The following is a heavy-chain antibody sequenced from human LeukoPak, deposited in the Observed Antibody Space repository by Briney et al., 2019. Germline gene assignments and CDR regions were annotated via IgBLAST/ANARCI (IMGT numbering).Heavy chain of an antibody. CDR3: ARGKGLRDWFDP. CDR2: IIPIFGTA. D-gene: IGHD4-17*01. Sequence: EASVKVSCKASGGTFSSYAISWVRQAPGQGLEWMGGIIPIFGTANYAQKFQGRVTITTDESTSTAYMELSSLRSEDTAVYYCARGKGLRDWFDPWGQGTLVTVSS. J-gene: IGHJ5*02. CDR1: GGTFSSYA. V-gene: IGHV1-69*05.